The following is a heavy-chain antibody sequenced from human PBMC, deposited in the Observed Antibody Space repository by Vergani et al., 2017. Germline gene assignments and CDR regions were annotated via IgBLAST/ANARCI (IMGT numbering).Heavy chain of an antibody. D-gene: IGHD4-17*01. V-gene: IGHV4-61*02. CDR1: GGSISSGSYY. Sequence: QVQLQESGPGLVKPSQTLSLTCTVSGGSISSGSYYWSWIRQPAGKGLEWIGRIYTSGSTNYNPSLKSRVTISVDTSKNQFSLKLSSVTAADTAVYYCARDRGGRDYGDYYFDYWGQGTLVTVSS. CDR2: IYTSGST. J-gene: IGHJ4*02. CDR3: ARDRGGRDYGDYYFDY.